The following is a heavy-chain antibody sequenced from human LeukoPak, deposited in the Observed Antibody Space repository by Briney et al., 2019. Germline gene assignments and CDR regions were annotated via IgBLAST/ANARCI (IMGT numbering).Heavy chain of an antibody. Sequence: SETLSLTCTVSGDSISSSSYYWGWIRQPPGKGLEWIGRIYYSGSTYYHPSLKTRLTIAVDTSKNEFSLKLSSVSAADTAVYYCAREKWELLTFDYWGQGTLVTVSS. CDR3: AREKWELLTFDY. J-gene: IGHJ4*02. CDR1: GDSISSSSYY. D-gene: IGHD1-26*01. V-gene: IGHV4-39*07. CDR2: IYYSGST.